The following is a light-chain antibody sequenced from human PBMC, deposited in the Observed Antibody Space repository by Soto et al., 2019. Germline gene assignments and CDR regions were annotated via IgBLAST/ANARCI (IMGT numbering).Light chain of an antibody. J-gene: IGLJ2*01. V-gene: IGLV2-14*01. CDR2: DVS. CDR3: SSYTSSGVV. Sequence: QSALTQPASVSGSPGQSITISCTGTSSDVGGYNYVSWYQQHPGKAPKLMIYDVSNRPSGVSNRFSGSKSGNTASLIISGLQAEDEADYYCSSYTSSGVVFGGGTKLTVL. CDR1: SSDVGGYNY.